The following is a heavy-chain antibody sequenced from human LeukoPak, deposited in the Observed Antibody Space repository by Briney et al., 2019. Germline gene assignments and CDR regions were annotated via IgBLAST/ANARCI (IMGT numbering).Heavy chain of an antibody. J-gene: IGHJ6*02. Sequence: SETLSLTCTVSGDSMKSYYWTWIRQPPGKGLEWIGYIYYTGSTNYNPSLKSRVTISVDTSKNQFSLKLSSVTAADTAVYYCAREREYCSSGSCHYDLDVWGQGTTVTVSS. V-gene: IGHV4-59*01. CDR2: IYYTGST. D-gene: IGHD2-15*01. CDR1: GDSMKSYY. CDR3: AREREYCSSGSCHYDLDV.